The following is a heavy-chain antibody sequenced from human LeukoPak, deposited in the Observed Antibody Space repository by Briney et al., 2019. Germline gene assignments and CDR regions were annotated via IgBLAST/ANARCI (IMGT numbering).Heavy chain of an antibody. J-gene: IGHJ4*02. CDR1: GFTFSSSA. V-gene: IGHV3-23*01. CDR2: ISNNGGYT. D-gene: IGHD6-19*01. CDR3: AKAPNAVAPFDY. Sequence: GGSLRLSCAASGFTFSSSAMSWVRQAPGKGLEWVSAISNNGGYTYYADSVKGRFTISRDNSKNTLYLQMNSLRAEDTAVYYCAKAPNAVAPFDYWGQGTLVTVSS.